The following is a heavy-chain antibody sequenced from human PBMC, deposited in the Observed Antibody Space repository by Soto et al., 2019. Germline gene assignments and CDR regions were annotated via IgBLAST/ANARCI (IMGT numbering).Heavy chain of an antibody. CDR3: AGGDSNSWSDF. V-gene: IGHV3-30*01. CDR2: IPYDGTNK. Sequence: QVQLVESGGGVVQPGRSLRLSCAASGFTFRSYAMDWVRQAPGKGLEWVAVIPYDGTNKYYADSVKGRFTISRDNSKNTLALQVNSVRAEDTAVYYGAGGDSNSWSDFGGQGTLVTVSS. CDR1: GFTFRSYA. D-gene: IGHD6-13*01. J-gene: IGHJ4*02.